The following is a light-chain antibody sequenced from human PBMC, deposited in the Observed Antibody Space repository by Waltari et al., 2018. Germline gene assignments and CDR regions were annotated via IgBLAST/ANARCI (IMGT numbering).Light chain of an antibody. CDR2: RDN. CDR3: QAWDSGIV. CDR1: KVGDKS. Sequence: SYEVTQPPSVSVSPGQPATITCSGDKVGDKSVCWYQQKAGQSPVLLIYRDNMRPSGNPERFSGSNSGNTATLTISGTQALDEADYHCQAWDSGIVFGGGTKLTVL. J-gene: IGLJ2*01. V-gene: IGLV3-1*01.